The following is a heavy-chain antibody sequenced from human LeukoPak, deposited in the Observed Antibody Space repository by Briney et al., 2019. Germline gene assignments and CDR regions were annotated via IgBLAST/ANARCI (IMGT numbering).Heavy chain of an antibody. V-gene: IGHV4-34*01. CDR3: ARYCGSENYCISY. D-gene: IGHD3-10*01. CDR1: GASFSVNN. Sequence: SETLSLTCAVCGASFSVNNWIWIRQPPGKGLEWIGEINHSGTITYKPSLKSRLTISADTSKNQFSLKLSSVTAADTAVYYCARYCGSENYCISYWGQGTLVTVSS. J-gene: IGHJ4*01. CDR2: INHSGTI.